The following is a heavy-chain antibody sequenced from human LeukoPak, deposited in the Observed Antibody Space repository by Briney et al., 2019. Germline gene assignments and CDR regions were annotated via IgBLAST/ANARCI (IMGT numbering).Heavy chain of an antibody. CDR3: ARGHYYYGLHV. V-gene: IGHV1-2*02. CDR2: INPNSGGT. Sequence: ASVKVSCKASEYTFTDYYVHWVRQAPGQGLEWMGWINPNSGGTNCAQEFQGRVTMTGDTSISTAYMELSRLRSDDTAVYYCARGHYYYGLHVWGQGTTVTVSS. J-gene: IGHJ6*02. CDR1: EYTFTDYY.